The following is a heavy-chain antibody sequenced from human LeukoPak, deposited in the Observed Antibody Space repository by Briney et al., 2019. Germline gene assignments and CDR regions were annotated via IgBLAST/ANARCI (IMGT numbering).Heavy chain of an antibody. V-gene: IGHV7-4-1*02. D-gene: IGHD6-6*01. J-gene: IGHJ4*02. CDR1: GYTFTNSG. CDR3: AKEGSGSSLEY. CDR2: INPNTGNP. Sequence: ASVKVSCKASGYTFTNSGLNWVRQAPGQGLEWMGWINPNTGNPTYAQGFAGRFVFSLDTSVSTTYLQISSLMAEDTAMYYCAKEGSGSSLEYWGQGTLVTVSS.